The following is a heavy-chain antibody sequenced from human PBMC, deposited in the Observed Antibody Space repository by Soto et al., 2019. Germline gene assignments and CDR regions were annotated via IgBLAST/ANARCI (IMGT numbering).Heavy chain of an antibody. CDR2: INAGNGNT. CDR3: ARGVGGWYLGAFDI. J-gene: IGHJ3*02. D-gene: IGHD6-19*01. CDR1: GYTFTSYA. V-gene: IGHV1-3*01. Sequence: ASVKVSCKASGYTFTSYAMHWVRQAPGRRLEWMGWINAGNGNTKYSQKFQGRVTITRDTSASTAYMELSSLRSEDTAVYYCARGVGGWYLGAFDIWGQGTMVTVSS.